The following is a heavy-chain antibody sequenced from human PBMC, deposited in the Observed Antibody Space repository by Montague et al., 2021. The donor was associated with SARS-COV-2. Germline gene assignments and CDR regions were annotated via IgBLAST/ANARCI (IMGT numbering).Heavy chain of an antibody. CDR3: ARHYNPRSPGRPDFDY. CDR2: IASNGAT. D-gene: IGHD1-14*01. Sequence: SETLSLTCAVSGDSISNYYWSWIRQPPGKGLEYIGWIASNGATDYNPSFRSRVTLSVDTVNNQLSLRLSSVTAADTAFYYCARHYNPRSPGRPDFDYWGQGTLVTVPS. J-gene: IGHJ4*02. V-gene: IGHV4-59*08. CDR1: GDSISNYY.